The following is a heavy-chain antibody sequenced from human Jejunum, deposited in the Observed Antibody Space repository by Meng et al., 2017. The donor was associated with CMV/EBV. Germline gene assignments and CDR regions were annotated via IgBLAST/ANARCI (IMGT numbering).Heavy chain of an antibody. CDR3: ARVATSSWYGWFDP. J-gene: IGHJ5*02. V-gene: IGHV3-74*01. D-gene: IGHD6-13*01. CDR2: IDNDGSII. CDR1: GFTFSNSW. Sequence: EVQLVESXXXXVXXGGXLRLSGAASGFTFSNSWMHWVRLAPGKGLVWVSRIDNDGSIINYADAVKGRFTISRDNAKNNLYLQMNSLRDEDTAVYYCARVATSSWYGWFDPWGQGTLVTVSS.